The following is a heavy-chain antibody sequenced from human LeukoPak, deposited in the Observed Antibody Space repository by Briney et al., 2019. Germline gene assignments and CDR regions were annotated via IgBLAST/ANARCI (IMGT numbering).Heavy chain of an antibody. V-gene: IGHV4-38-2*02. CDR2: IYHSGST. D-gene: IGHD6-13*01. J-gene: IGHJ4*02. CDR3: ARDADSSSWDAGNEANDY. CDR1: GYSISSGYY. Sequence: SETLSLTCTVSGYSISSGYYWGWIRQPPGKGLEWIGSIYHSGSTFYNPSLQSRVTISVDTSKNQFSLKLSSVTAADTAVYYCARDADSSSWDAGNEANDYWGQGTLVTVSS.